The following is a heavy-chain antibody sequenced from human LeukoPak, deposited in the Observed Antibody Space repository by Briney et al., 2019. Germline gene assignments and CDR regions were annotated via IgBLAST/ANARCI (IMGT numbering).Heavy chain of an antibody. CDR3: ARDLHTRYNYGYLK. J-gene: IGHJ4*02. D-gene: IGHD5-18*01. CDR2: ISGSGGST. CDR1: GFTFSNYV. Sequence: GGSLRLSCAASGFTFSNYVLGWVRQAPGKGLQWVSAISGSGGSTYYADSAKGRFTISRDNAKNSLYLQMNSLRVDDTAVYYCARDLHTRYNYGYLKWGQGTLVTVSS. V-gene: IGHV3-23*01.